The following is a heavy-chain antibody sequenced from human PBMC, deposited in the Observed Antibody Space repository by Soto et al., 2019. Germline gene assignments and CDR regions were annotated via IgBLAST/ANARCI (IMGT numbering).Heavy chain of an antibody. CDR3: ARGYCSGGSCYSGKLGCFDP. J-gene: IGHJ5*02. V-gene: IGHV1-69*02. Sequence: QVQLVQSGAEVKKPGSSVKVSCKASGGTFSSYTISWVRQAPGQGLEWMGRIIPILGIANYAQKFQGRVTITADKSTSTVYRELGSLRPEDAAVYYCARGYCSGGSCYSGKLGCFDPWGQGTLVTVCS. CDR2: IIPILGIA. CDR1: GGTFSSYT. D-gene: IGHD2-15*01.